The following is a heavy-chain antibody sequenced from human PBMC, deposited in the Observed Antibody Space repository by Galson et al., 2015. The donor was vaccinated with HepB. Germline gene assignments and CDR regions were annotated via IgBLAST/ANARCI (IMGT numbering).Heavy chain of an antibody. CDR3: ARDPTSAYYYVGEYFKY. Sequence: QSGAEVKKPGASVKVSCKASGYTFTDYGIIWVRQAPGQGLEWMGWISPYNGYTKFAPNLRDRVTMTTDTSTSTAYMELRSLRSDDTAVYYCARDPTSAYYYVGEYFKYWGPGTLVTVSS. CDR2: ISPYNGYT. V-gene: IGHV1-18*01. CDR1: GYTFTDYG. D-gene: IGHD3-22*01. J-gene: IGHJ1*01.